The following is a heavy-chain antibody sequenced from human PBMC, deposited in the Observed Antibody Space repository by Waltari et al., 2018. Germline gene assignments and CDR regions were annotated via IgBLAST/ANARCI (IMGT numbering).Heavy chain of an antibody. V-gene: IGHV1-58*01. J-gene: IGHJ5*02. Sequence: QMQLVQSGPEVKKPGPAVKVSCKAPGFTFTSPAVQCVRQARGQRLEWIGWNDVGSGNTNYAQKFQERVTITRDMSTSTAYMELSSLRSEDTAVYYCAAVARRFDPWGQGTLVTVSS. CDR3: AAVARRFDP. CDR2: NDVGSGNT. D-gene: IGHD1-26*01. CDR1: GFTFTSPA.